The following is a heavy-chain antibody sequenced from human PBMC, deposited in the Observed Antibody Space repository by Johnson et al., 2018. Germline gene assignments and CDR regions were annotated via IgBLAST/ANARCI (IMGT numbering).Heavy chain of an antibody. J-gene: IGHJ6*03. D-gene: IGHD2-21*01. CDR3: ARVCCGGGLREAMDV. CDR1: GFIFNNYA. Sequence: QVQLVQSGGGVVQPGMSLRLSCAGSGFIFNNYAMHWVRQAPGKGLEWVTVISSDGRNTYYADSVKGRFTISRDNSKTTRYLQMNSLTADDTAVYSCARVCCGGGLREAMDVWGKGTTVTGSS. CDR2: ISSDGRNT. V-gene: IGHV3-30*04.